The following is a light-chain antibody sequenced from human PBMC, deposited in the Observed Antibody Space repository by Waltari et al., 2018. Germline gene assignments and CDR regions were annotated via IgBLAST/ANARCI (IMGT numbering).Light chain of an antibody. CDR3: QQRSSWLT. CDR1: QSVNRY. J-gene: IGKJ4*01. Sequence: EIVLTQSPATLSLSPGERATLSCRASQSVNRYLAWYQQKPGRAPRLLYDASNRATGIPARFSGSGSGTDFTLTISSLEPEDFAVYYCQQRSSWLTFGGGTKVEIK. CDR2: DAS. V-gene: IGKV3-11*01.